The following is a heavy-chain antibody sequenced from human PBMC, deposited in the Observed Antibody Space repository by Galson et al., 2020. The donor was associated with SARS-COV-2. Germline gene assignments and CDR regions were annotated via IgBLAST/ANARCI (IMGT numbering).Heavy chain of an antibody. CDR1: GYSFPIYW. D-gene: IGHD3-3*01. V-gene: IGHV5-51*01. CDR2: IYPDDSDT. Sequence: KIGESLKISCQGSGYSFPIYWIGWVRQMPGKGLEWMGIIYPDDSDTRYSPSFEGQVTVSADKSSKTAYLQWRSLRASDTAIYYCVRQSSPKDGVNGCFDSWGQGTLVTVSS. J-gene: IGHJ4*02. CDR3: VRQSSPKDGVNGCFDS.